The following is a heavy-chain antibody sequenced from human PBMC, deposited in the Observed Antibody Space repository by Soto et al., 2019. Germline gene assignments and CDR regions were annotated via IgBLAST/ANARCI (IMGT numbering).Heavy chain of an antibody. Sequence: QSGGSLRLSCAASGFTFSSYEMNWVRQAPGKWLEWVSYISSSGSTIYYADSVKGRFTISRDNAKNSLYLQMNSLRAEDTAVYYCAIDFRLGHSGYYWDYYYGMDVWGQGXTVTVSS. J-gene: IGHJ6*02. D-gene: IGHD5-12*01. CDR1: GFTFSSYE. CDR3: AIDFRLGHSGYYWDYYYGMDV. CDR2: ISSSGSTI. V-gene: IGHV3-48*03.